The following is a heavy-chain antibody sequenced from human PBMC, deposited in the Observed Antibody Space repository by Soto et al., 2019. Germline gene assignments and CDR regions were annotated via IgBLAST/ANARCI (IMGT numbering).Heavy chain of an antibody. J-gene: IGHJ4*02. CDR2: IRGGGDTT. V-gene: IGHV3-23*01. CDR3: AKGRGGSGSLTPRVDF. CDR1: GFTFNNYA. Sequence: EVQLLESGGGLVQPGGSLRLSCAASGFTFNNYAMTWVRQAPGKGLEWVSAIRGGGDTTSYADSVKGRFTVSRDGSKNTLYLQMSSLRGEDTALYYCAKGRGGSGSLTPRVDFWGQGTLVTVS. D-gene: IGHD3-10*01.